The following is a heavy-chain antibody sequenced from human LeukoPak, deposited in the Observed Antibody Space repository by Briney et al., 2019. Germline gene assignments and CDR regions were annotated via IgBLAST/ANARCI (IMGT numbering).Heavy chain of an antibody. CDR3: AKDGSPNTAMVAGYFDY. Sequence: GGSLRLSCAASGFTFDDYAMHWVRQAPGKGLERVSLISGDGGSTYYADSVKGRFTISRDNSKNSLYLQMNSLRTEDTALYYCAKDGSPNTAMVAGYFDYWGQGTLVTVSS. V-gene: IGHV3-43*02. CDR2: ISGDGGST. CDR1: GFTFDDYA. D-gene: IGHD5-18*01. J-gene: IGHJ4*02.